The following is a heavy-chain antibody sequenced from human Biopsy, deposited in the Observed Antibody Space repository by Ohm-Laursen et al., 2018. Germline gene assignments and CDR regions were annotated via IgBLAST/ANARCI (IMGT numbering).Heavy chain of an antibody. CDR1: GFSLSARGMC. Sequence: TQTLTLTCSFSGFSLSARGMCVSWIRQAPGKALEWLARVDWDDYKDYSASLQTKLSISKDTSNDQVVLTVNNVDPADTATYYCARTPILIVSAGLVYRHRRHLQGMDVRGQGTMVTVSS. D-gene: IGHD6-13*01. CDR2: VDWDDYK. V-gene: IGHV2-70*11. CDR3: ARTPILIVSAGLVYRHRRHLQGMDV. J-gene: IGHJ3*01.